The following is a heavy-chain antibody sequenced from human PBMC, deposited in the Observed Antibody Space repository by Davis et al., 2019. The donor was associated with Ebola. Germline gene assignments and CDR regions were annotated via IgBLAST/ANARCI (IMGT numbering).Heavy chain of an antibody. J-gene: IGHJ4*02. Sequence: GESLKISCAASGFTFNKYEMNWVRQAPGKGLEWISYISDSGSTTYYTDPVKGRFTISRDNAKNSLYLQMNTLRVEDTAMYYCVPGTWIRGQGTLVTVTS. CDR2: ISDSGSTT. CDR1: GFTFNKYE. CDR3: VPGTWI. D-gene: IGHD5-18*01. V-gene: IGHV3-48*03.